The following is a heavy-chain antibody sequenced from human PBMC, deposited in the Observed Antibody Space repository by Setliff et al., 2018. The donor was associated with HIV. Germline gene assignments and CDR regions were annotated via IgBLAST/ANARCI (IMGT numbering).Heavy chain of an antibody. CDR1: GFTFDDYA. Sequence: PGGSLRLSCAASGFTFDDYAMHWVRQVPGKGLEWVSLISWDGGSTYYSDSVKGRFTISRDSRKNSLFLQMNSLRAEDTAFYYCAKDTYTNGWHTSNFYHYGLEVWGQGTTVIVSS. J-gene: IGHJ6*02. D-gene: IGHD6-19*01. V-gene: IGHV3-43D*03. CDR3: AKDTYTNGWHTSNFYHYGLEV. CDR2: ISWDGGST.